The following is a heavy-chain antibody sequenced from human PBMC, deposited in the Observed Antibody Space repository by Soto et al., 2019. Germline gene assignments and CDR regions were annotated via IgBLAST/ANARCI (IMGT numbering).Heavy chain of an antibody. CDR3: ERDSKNSAFDI. Sequence: GGSLRLSCAASGFTFSSYGMHWVRQAPGKGLEWVAVIWYDGSNKYYADSVKGRFTISRDNSKNTLYLQMNSLRAEDTAVYYCERDSKNSAFDIWGQGTMVTVSS. V-gene: IGHV3-33*01. D-gene: IGHD2-2*01. CDR1: GFTFSSYG. J-gene: IGHJ3*02. CDR2: IWYDGSNK.